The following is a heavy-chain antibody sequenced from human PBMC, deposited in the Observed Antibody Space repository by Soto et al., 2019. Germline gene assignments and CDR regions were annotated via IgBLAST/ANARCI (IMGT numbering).Heavy chain of an antibody. D-gene: IGHD3-22*01. CDR1: GYTFTSYG. CDR3: AREMTYYYDSSGPWGRLKFDP. Sequence: GASVKVSCKASGYTFTSYGISWVRQAPGQGLEWMGWISAYNGNTNYAQKLQGRVTMTTDTSTSTAYMELRSLRSDDTAVYYCAREMTYYYDSSGPWGRLKFDPWGQGTLVTVSS. CDR2: ISAYNGNT. J-gene: IGHJ5*02. V-gene: IGHV1-18*01.